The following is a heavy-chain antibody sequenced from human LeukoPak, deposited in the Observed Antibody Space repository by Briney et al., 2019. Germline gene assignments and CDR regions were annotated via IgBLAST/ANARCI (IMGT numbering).Heavy chain of an antibody. J-gene: IGHJ5*02. Sequence: GGSLRLSCAASGFTFSGTWMHWVRQPPGKGLVWVARITSDGISTTYAESVKGRFTISRDNAKNTLYLQMNRLRAEDTAVYYCARDKAVRGVIVWFDPWGQGTLVTVSS. D-gene: IGHD3-10*01. CDR3: ARDKAVRGVIVWFDP. CDR1: GFTFSGTW. CDR2: ITSDGIST. V-gene: IGHV3-74*03.